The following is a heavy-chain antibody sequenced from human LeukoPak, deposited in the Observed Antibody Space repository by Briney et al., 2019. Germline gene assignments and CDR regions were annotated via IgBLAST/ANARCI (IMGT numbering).Heavy chain of an antibody. CDR1: GYSINNYW. CDR2: IYPADSDI. Sequence: GESLKISCKGSGYSINNYWIGWVRQMPGKGLEWMGIIYPADSDIRYSPSFQGQVTISADESISTAYLQWSSLKASDTAMYYCASQEYCSGGSCYTWFDPWGQGTLVIVSS. CDR3: ASQEYCSGGSCYTWFDP. V-gene: IGHV5-51*01. J-gene: IGHJ5*02. D-gene: IGHD2-15*01.